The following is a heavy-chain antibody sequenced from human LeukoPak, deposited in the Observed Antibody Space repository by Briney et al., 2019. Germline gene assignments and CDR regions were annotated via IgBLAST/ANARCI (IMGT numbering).Heavy chain of an antibody. Sequence: GGSLRLSCAASGFTFSTSWMTWVRQAPGKGLEWVANIRQDGSSEYYVDSVKGRFTISRDNAKNSLYLQMNSLRVEDTAVYYCARDVSYFDYWGQGALVTVSS. CDR1: GFTFSTSW. CDR3: ARDVSYFDY. D-gene: IGHD2/OR15-2a*01. J-gene: IGHJ4*02. CDR2: IRQDGSSE. V-gene: IGHV3-7*01.